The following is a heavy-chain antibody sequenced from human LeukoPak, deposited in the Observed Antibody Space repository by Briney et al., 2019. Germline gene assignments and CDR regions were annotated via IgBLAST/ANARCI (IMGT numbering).Heavy chain of an antibody. J-gene: IGHJ4*02. CDR3: SRHEALPGDY. CDR2: NRTKANNYAT. D-gene: IGHD2-21*02. CDR1: GFTLSGST. V-gene: IGHV3-73*01. Sequence: PGGSLRLSCAASGFTLSGSTVHWVRQASGKGLDWVGHNRTKANNYATAYAASVKGRFTISRDDSKNTAYLQMNSLKIEDTAVYYCSRHEALPGDYWGQGTLVTVSS.